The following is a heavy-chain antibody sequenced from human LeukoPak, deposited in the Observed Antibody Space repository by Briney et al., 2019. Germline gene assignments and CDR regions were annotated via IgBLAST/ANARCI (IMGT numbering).Heavy chain of an antibody. J-gene: IGHJ4*02. V-gene: IGHV3-66*01. D-gene: IGHD5-12*01. CDR1: GFTVSSNY. Sequence: GGSLRLSCAASGFTVSSNYMSWVRQAPGKGLEWVSVIYSGGSTYYADSVKGRFTISRDNSKNTLYLQMNSLRAEDTAVYYCAREGEDIVANALDYWGQGTLVTVSS. CDR2: IYSGGST. CDR3: AREGEDIVANALDY.